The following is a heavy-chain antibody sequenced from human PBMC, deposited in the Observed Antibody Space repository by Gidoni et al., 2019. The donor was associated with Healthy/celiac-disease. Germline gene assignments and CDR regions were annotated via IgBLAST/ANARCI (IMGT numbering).Heavy chain of an antibody. CDR1: GFTFSHHS. Sequence: EVQLVESGGGLAKPGGSLRLSWAASGFTFSHHSMNWVRQAPGKGLEWVSSSSSSISYIYADSVKGRFTISRDNAKNSLYLQMNSMRAEDTAVYYCARDLDVSGWGSEYGMDVWGQGTTVTVS. CDR2: SSSSISYI. D-gene: IGHD3-16*01. V-gene: IGHV3-21*01. CDR3: ARDLDVSGWGSEYGMDV. J-gene: IGHJ6*02.